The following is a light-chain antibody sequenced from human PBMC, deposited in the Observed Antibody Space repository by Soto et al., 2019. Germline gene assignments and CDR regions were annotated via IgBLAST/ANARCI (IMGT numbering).Light chain of an antibody. CDR1: RSVLSSSNNKNY. J-gene: IGKJ3*01. V-gene: IGKV4-1*01. Sequence: DIVMTQSPDSLAVSLGERATINCKSSRSVLSSSNNKNYLAWYQQKPGQPPRLLIYWASTRESGVPDRLSGSWSGTDFTLTVSSLQAEDVAVYYCQQYYCSPFTFGPGTKVDIK. CDR2: WAS. CDR3: QQYYCSPFT.